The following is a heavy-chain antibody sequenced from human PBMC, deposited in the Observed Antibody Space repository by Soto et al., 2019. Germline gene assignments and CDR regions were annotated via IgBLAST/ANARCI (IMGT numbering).Heavy chain of an antibody. CDR3: ARTMVRGVIISLDIYYYYYGMDV. V-gene: IGHV4-39*01. D-gene: IGHD3-10*01. CDR1: GGSISSSSYY. J-gene: IGHJ6*02. Sequence: TSETLSLTCTVSGGSISSSSYYWGWIRQPPGKGLEWIGSIYYSGSTYYNPSLNSRVTISVDTSKNQFSLKLSSVTAADTAVYYCARTMVRGVIISLDIYYYYYGMDVWGQGTTVTVSS. CDR2: IYYSGST.